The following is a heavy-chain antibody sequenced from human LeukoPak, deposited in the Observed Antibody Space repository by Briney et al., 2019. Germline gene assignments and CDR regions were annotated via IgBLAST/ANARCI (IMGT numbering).Heavy chain of an antibody. V-gene: IGHV4-59*01. J-gene: IGHJ4*02. D-gene: IGHD2-8*01. Sequence: PSETLSLTCTVSGGSFRSYYWSWLRQPPGRGLEWIGYIYYSGTTSYNPSLRRRVTMSVDTSKNQFSLKLTSVTTADTAVYYCAREDNGPLDYWGQGTLVTVSS. CDR2: IYYSGTT. CDR3: AREDNGPLDY. CDR1: GGSFRSYY.